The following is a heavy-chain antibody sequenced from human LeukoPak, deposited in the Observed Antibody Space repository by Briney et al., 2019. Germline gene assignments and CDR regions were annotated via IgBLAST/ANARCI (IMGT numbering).Heavy chain of an antibody. D-gene: IGHD2-21*02. CDR3: ARDGLRRPPTPYCGGDCPLDY. CDR2: ITWNGGST. CDR1: GFTFDDYG. V-gene: IGHV3-20*04. J-gene: IGHJ4*02. Sequence: GGSLRLSCAASGFTFDDYGMSWVRQAPGKGLEWVSGITWNGGSTGYADSVKGRFTISRDNAKNSLYLQMNSLRVEDTAMYYCARDGLRRPPTPYCGGDCPLDYWGQGTLVSVSS.